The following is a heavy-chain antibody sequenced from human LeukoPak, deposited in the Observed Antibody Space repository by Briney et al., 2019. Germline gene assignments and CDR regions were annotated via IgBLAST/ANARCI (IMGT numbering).Heavy chain of an antibody. CDR1: GFTFSSDA. Sequence: PGGSLRLSCAASGFTFSSDAMSWVRQAPGKGLDWVSAISGSGGSTYYADSVKGRFTISRDNSKNTLYLQMNSLRAEGTAVYYCAQTRHGGYFDYWGQGTLVTVSS. CDR2: ISGSGGST. D-gene: IGHD2-15*01. J-gene: IGHJ4*02. CDR3: AQTRHGGYFDY. V-gene: IGHV3-23*01.